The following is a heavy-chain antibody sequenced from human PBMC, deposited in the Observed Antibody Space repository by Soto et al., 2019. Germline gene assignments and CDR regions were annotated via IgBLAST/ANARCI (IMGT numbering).Heavy chain of an antibody. D-gene: IGHD4-4*01. CDR3: ARGRVTSGTYYMDV. CDR1: GFSVSDSY. J-gene: IGHJ6*04. V-gene: IGHV3-66*01. CDR2: IYAAGHT. Sequence: GGSLRLSCATSGFSVSDSYLSWVRQAPGKGLEWVPVIYAAGHTYYPDSVKGRFIISRDKSENTVYLQMNSLRAEDTAMYYCARGRVTSGTYYMDVWGKGTTVTVSS.